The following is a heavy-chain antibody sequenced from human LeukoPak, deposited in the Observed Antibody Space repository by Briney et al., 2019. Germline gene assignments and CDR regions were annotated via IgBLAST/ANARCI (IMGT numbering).Heavy chain of an antibody. V-gene: IGHV3-7*01. Sequence: GRSLRLSCAASGFTFSSYWMSWVRQAPGKGLEWVANIKQDGSEKYYVDSVKGRFTISRDNAKNSLYLQMNSLRAEDTAVYYCARPPSGSYRSGFDYWGQGTLVTVSS. CDR2: IKQDGSEK. J-gene: IGHJ4*02. D-gene: IGHD1-26*01. CDR3: ARPPSGSYRSGFDY. CDR1: GFTFSSYW.